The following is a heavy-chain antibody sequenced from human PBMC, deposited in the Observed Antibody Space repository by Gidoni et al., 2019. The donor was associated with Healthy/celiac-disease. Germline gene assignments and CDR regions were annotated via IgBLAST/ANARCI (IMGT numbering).Heavy chain of an antibody. CDR2: IYTSGST. CDR3: ASGPKYYMDV. J-gene: IGHJ6*03. Sequence: QVQLQESGPGLVKPSQTLSLTCTVSGGSISSGSYYWSWIRQPAGKGLEWIGRIYTSGSTTYTPSLKSRVTISVDTSKNQFSLKLSSVTAADTAVYYCASGPKYYMDVWGKGTTVTVSS. CDR1: GGSISSGSYY. V-gene: IGHV4-61*02.